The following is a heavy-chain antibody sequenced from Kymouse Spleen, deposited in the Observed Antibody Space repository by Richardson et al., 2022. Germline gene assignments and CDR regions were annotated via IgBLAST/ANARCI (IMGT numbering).Heavy chain of an antibody. J-gene: IGHJ1*01. V-gene: IGHV4-61*01. D-gene: IGHD6-19*01. CDR2: IYYSGST. CDR3: ARIAVAGEYFQH. CDR1: GGSVSSGSYY. Sequence: QVQLQESGPGLVKPSETLSLTCTVSGGSVSSGSYYWSWIRQPPGKGLEWIGYIYYSGSTNYNPSLKSRVTISVDTSKNQFSLKLSSVTAADTAVYYCARIAVAGEYFQHWGQGTLVTVSS.